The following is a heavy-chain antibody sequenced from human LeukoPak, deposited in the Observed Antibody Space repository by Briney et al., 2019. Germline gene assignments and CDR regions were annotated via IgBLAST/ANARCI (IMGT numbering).Heavy chain of an antibody. CDR2: IKQGGSEK. D-gene: IGHD6-19*01. J-gene: IGHJ6*02. V-gene: IGHV3-7*01. CDR1: GFTFSSYW. CDR3: ARGEDSGWYPYYYYYGMDV. Sequence: GGSLRLSCAASGFTFSSYWMSWVRQAPGKGLEWVANIKQGGSEKYYVDSVKGRFTISRDNAKNSLYLQLNSLRAEDTAVFYCARGEDSGWYPYYYYYGMDVWGQGTTVTVSS.